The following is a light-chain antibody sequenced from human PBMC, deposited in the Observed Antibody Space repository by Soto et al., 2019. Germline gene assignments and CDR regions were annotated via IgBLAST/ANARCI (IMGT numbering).Light chain of an antibody. CDR1: SSDVGGYNY. CDR2: DVS. V-gene: IGLV2-11*01. J-gene: IGLJ2*01. Sequence: QSALTQPRSVSGSPGQSVTISCTGTSSDVGGYNYVSWYQQHRGKAPKLMIYDVSKRPSGVPDRFSGSKSGNTASLTISGLQAEDEADYYCCSYAGSFVVFGGGTQLTVL. CDR3: CSYAGSFVV.